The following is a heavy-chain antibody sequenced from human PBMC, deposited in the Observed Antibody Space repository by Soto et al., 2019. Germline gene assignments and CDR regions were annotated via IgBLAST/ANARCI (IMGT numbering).Heavy chain of an antibody. CDR1: GFTFSSYG. J-gene: IGHJ4*02. CDR2: IWYDGSNK. D-gene: IGHD6-13*01. Sequence: ESVGGVVQPGRSLRLSCAASGFTFSSYGMHWVRQAPGKGLEWVAVIWYDGSNKYYADSVKGRFTISRDNSKNTLYLQMNSLRAEDTAVYYCARGFQLVPIDYWGQGTLVTVSS. CDR3: ARGFQLVPIDY. V-gene: IGHV3-33*01.